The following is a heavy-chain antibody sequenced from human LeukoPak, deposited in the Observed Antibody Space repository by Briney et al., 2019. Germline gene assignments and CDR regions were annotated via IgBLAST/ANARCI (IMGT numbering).Heavy chain of an antibody. D-gene: IGHD3-22*01. CDR2: INRDGSEK. Sequence: PGGSLRLSCAASGFTFSSYWMSWVRQAPGKGLEWVANINRDGSEKYYVDSVKGRFSISRDNAKSSLYLQMNTLRADDTAVYYCARDRALYDSRRGYYYTEDDYWGQGTLVTVSS. J-gene: IGHJ4*02. CDR1: GFTFSSYW. CDR3: ARDRALYDSRRGYYYTEDDY. V-gene: IGHV3-7*01.